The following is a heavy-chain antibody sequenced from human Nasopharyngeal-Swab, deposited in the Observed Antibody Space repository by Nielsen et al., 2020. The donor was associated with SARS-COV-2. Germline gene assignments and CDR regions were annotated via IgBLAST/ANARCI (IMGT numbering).Heavy chain of an antibody. D-gene: IGHD6-13*01. V-gene: IGHV3-23*01. CDR1: GFTFSSYA. CDR3: AASDPSVPGIAAAD. Sequence: GESLKISCAASGFTFSSYAMSWVRQAPGKGLEWVSAISGSGGSTYYADSVKGRFTISRDNSKNTLYLQMNSLRSEDTAVYYCAASDPSVPGIAAADWGQGTMVTVSS. CDR2: ISGSGGST. J-gene: IGHJ3*01.